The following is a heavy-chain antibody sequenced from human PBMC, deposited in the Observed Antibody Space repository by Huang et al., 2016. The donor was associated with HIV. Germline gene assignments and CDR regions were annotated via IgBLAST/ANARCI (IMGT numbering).Heavy chain of an antibody. CDR1: GGSFSGHY. J-gene: IGHJ3*02. Sequence: VQLQQWGAELWKPSETLSITCAVSGGSFSGHYWTWIRQTPGRGREWIGEISDSGSTTYNPSLKCRVTISGDTSQSQFSLKLNSVTAADTTIYYCARMFKYDSGGYWGNDAFDIWGQGTMVTVSS. D-gene: IGHD3-22*01. CDR3: ARMFKYDSGGYWGNDAFDI. CDR2: ISDSGST. V-gene: IGHV4-34*02.